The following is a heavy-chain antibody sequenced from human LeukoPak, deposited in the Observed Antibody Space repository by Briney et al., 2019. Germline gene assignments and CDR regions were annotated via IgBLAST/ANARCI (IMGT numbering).Heavy chain of an antibody. CDR1: GYTFTGYY. Sequence: ASVKVSCKASGYTFTGYYMHWVRQAPGQGLEWMGWINPNSGGTNYAQKFQGRVTMTRDTSISTAYMELSRLRSDDTAVYYCARDRVVVAATYYYYYGMDVWGQGTTVTVSS. D-gene: IGHD2-15*01. V-gene: IGHV1-2*02. CDR2: INPNSGGT. CDR3: ARDRVVVAATYYYYYGMDV. J-gene: IGHJ6*02.